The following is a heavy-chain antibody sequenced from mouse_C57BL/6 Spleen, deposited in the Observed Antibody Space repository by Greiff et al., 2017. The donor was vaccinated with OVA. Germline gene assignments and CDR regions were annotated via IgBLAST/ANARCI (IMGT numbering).Heavy chain of an antibody. CDR2: IDPENGDT. Sequence: VQLKQSGAELVRPGASVKLSCTASGFNIKDDYMHWVKQRPEQGLEWIGWIDPENGDTEYASKFQGKATITADTSSNTAYLQLSSLTSEDTAVYYCTTGLFFAYWGQGTLVTVSA. CDR1: GFNIKDDY. J-gene: IGHJ3*01. D-gene: IGHD6-5*01. CDR3: TTGLFFAY. V-gene: IGHV14-4*01.